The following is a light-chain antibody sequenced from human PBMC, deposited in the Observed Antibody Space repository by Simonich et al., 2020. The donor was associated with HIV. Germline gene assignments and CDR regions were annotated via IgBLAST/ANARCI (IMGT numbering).Light chain of an antibody. CDR1: ALQKKY. CDR3: YSTDSSDNHRV. CDR2: EDS. Sequence: SYELTQPPSVSVSPGQTARITCSGDALQKKYAYWYQQKSGQAPVLVNYEDSKRPSGIPERFSGSSSGTMATLTISGAQVEDEADYYCYSTDSSDNHRVFGGGTKLTVL. V-gene: IGLV3-10*01. J-gene: IGLJ3*02.